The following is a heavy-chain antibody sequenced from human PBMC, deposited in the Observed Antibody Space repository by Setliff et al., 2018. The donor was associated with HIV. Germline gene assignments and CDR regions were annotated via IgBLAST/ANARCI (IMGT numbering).Heavy chain of an antibody. J-gene: IGHJ4*02. D-gene: IGHD1-26*01. CDR1: GFTFEDYA. V-gene: IGHV3-9*01. Sequence: SGGSLRLSCAASGFTFEDYAMHWVRQVPGKGLEWVSGISWQRGTLGYVDSVKGRFTISRDNAKNSLYLQMNSLRAEDTAVFYCARDRGGSDYFDYWGQGTLVTVSS. CDR3: ARDRGGSDYFDY. CDR2: ISWQRGTL.